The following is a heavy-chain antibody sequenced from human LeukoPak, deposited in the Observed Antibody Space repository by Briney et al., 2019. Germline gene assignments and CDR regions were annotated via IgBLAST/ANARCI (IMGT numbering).Heavy chain of an antibody. V-gene: IGHV3-23*01. J-gene: IGHJ6*02. CDR1: GFTFSSYA. Sequence: GGSLRLSCAASGFTFSSYAMSWVRQAPGKGLEWVSAISGSGGSTYYADSVKGRFTISRDNSKNTLYLQMNSLRAEDTAVYYCAKGDSSSWLPSVYYYYYGMDVWGQGTTVTVSS. D-gene: IGHD6-6*01. CDR3: AKGDSSSWLPSVYYYYYGMDV. CDR2: ISGSGGST.